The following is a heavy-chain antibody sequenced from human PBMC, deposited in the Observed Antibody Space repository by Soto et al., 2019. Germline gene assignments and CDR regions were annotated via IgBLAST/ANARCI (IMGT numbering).Heavy chain of an antibody. CDR1: GYTFTSYG. V-gene: IGHV1-18*04. Sequence: ASVKVSCKASGYTFTSYGISWVRQAPGQGLEWMGWISAYNGNTNYAQKLQGRVTMTTDTSTSTAYMELRSLRSDDTAVYYCATQCPHFYCSGGSCCDRYFDYWGQGTLVTVSS. CDR3: ATQCPHFYCSGGSCCDRYFDY. CDR2: ISAYNGNT. J-gene: IGHJ4*02. D-gene: IGHD2-15*01.